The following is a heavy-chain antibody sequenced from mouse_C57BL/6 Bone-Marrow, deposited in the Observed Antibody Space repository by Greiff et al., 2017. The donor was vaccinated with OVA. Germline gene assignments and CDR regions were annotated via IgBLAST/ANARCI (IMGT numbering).Heavy chain of an antibody. Sequence: EVKLMESGPGLVKPSQSLSLTCSVTGYSITSGYYWNWIRQFPGNKLEWMGYISYDGSNNYNPSLKNRISITRDTSKNQFFLKLNSVTTEDTATYYCARDLPRFAYWGQGTLVTVSA. CDR1: GYSITSGYY. CDR3: ARDLPRFAY. D-gene: IGHD6-1*01. J-gene: IGHJ3*01. CDR2: ISYDGSN. V-gene: IGHV3-6*01.